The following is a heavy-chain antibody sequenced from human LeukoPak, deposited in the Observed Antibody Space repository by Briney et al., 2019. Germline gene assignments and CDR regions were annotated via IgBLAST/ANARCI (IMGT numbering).Heavy chain of an antibody. CDR1: GGSISSSSYY. CDR2: IYYSGST. Sequence: SETLSLTCTVSGGSISSSSYYWGWIRQPPGKGLEWIGSIYYSGSTYYNPSLKSRVTISVDTSKNQFSLKLSSVTAADTAVYYCARHPPDYGDYVGIDYWGQGTLVTVSS. V-gene: IGHV4-39*01. D-gene: IGHD4-17*01. CDR3: ARHPPDYGDYVGIDY. J-gene: IGHJ4*02.